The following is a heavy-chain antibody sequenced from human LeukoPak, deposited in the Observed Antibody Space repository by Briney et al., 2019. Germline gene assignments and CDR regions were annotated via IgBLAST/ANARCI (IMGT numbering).Heavy chain of an antibody. CDR3: ARDSPLSPYDY. CDR2: INVGNGKT. Sequence: ASVKVSCKASGYTFIRNAMHWVRQDPGQRLEWMGWINVGNGKTKYSQKFQGRVTITRDTSASTAYMEVSSLRSEDTAVYYCARDSPLSPYDYWGQGTLVTVSS. D-gene: IGHD3-16*02. V-gene: IGHV1-3*01. CDR1: GYTFIRNA. J-gene: IGHJ4*02.